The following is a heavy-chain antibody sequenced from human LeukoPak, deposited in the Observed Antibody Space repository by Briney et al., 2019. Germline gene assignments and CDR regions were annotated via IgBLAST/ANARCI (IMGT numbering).Heavy chain of an antibody. J-gene: IGHJ6*02. CDR2: ISNDGSNK. CDR1: GFSFSTYA. D-gene: IGHD3-10*01. CDR3: ARRGLYGSGSYFKEDYGMDV. V-gene: IGHV3-30*04. Sequence: GGSLRLSCAASGFSFSTYAMHWVRQAPGKGLEWVAVISNDGSNKDYAESVKGRFTISRDNSKNTLYLQMNSLRAEDTAVYYCARRGLYGSGSYFKEDYGMDVWGQGTTVTVSS.